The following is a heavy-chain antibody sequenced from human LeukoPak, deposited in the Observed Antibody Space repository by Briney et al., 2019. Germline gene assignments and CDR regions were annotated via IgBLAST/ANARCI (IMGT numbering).Heavy chain of an antibody. CDR1: GFTFSSYT. CDR3: AKGPSSSWYFGVWTVAGQYFDY. CDR2: ISSSSSYI. V-gene: IGHV3-21*04. Sequence: GGSLRPSCAVSGFTFSSYTINWVRQAPGKGLEWVSSISSSSSYIYYADSVKGRFTISRDNAKNSLSLQMNSLRAEDTAVYYCAKGPSSSWYFGVWTVAGQYFDYWGQGTLVTVSS. J-gene: IGHJ4*02. D-gene: IGHD6-13*01.